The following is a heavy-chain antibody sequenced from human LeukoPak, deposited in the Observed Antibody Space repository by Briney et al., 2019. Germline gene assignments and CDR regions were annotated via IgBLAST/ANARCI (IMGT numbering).Heavy chain of an antibody. J-gene: IGHJ4*02. Sequence: GGSLRLSCAASGFTFSEYYMSWIRQAPGKGLEWVSDISSTADIVSYADFVLGRFTISRDNGDDSLPLQLNNLRADDTAVYYCARETVAGTFDYWSQGTLVTVSS. CDR2: ISSTADIV. CDR3: ARETVAGTFDY. CDR1: GFTFSEYY. V-gene: IGHV3-11*01. D-gene: IGHD6-19*01.